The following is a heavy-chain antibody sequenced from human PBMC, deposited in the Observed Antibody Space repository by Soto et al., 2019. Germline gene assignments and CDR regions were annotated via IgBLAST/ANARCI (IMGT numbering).Heavy chain of an antibody. V-gene: IGHV1-69*06. J-gene: IGHJ6*02. CDR3: ARVVHCSSTSCYYYYGMDV. D-gene: IGHD2-2*01. Sequence: QVQLVQSGAEVKKPGSSVKVSCKASGGTFSSYAISWVRQAPGHGLEWMGGIIPIFGTANYAQKFQGRVTITADKSTSTAYMELSSLRPEDTAVYYCARVVHCSSTSCYYYYGMDVWGQGTTVTVSS. CDR2: IIPIFGTA. CDR1: GGTFSSYA.